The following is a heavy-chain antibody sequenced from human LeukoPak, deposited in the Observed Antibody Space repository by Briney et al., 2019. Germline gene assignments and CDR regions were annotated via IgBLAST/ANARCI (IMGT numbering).Heavy chain of an antibody. Sequence: SVKVSCKASGGTFSSYAISWVRQAPGQGLEWMGGIIPIFGTANYAQKFQGRVTITADESTSTAYMELSSLRSEDTAVYYCVKMATIERPLRYWGQGTLVTVSS. D-gene: IGHD5-24*01. J-gene: IGHJ4*02. CDR3: VKMATIERPLRY. CDR1: GGTFSSYA. V-gene: IGHV1-69*13. CDR2: IIPIFGTA.